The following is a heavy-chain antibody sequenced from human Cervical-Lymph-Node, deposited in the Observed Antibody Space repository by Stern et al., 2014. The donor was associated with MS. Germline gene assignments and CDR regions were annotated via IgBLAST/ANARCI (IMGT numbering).Heavy chain of an antibody. V-gene: IGHV1-2*02. J-gene: IGHJ6*02. CDR3: ARERHSMDV. CDR1: GYSFTAYY. Sequence: QLVQSGAEVKKPGDSVKVSCKASGYSFTAYYMHWVRQAPGQGLEWMGWIDPNSGGTKSAQNFQGRVTMTRDTSISTFYMELSGLTSDDTAVFYCARERHSMDVWGQGTTVTVSS. CDR2: IDPNSGGT.